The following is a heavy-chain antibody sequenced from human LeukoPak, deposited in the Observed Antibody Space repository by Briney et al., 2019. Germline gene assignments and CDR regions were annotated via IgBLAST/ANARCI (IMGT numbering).Heavy chain of an antibody. Sequence: GASVKVSCKASGGTFSSYAISLVRQAPGQGLEWMGGIIPIFGTANYAQKFQGRVTITADESTSTAYMELSSLRSEDTAVYYCARESLYSSGWYSFNWFDPWGQGTWSPSPQ. CDR1: GGTFSSYA. CDR3: ARESLYSSGWYSFNWFDP. CDR2: IIPIFGTA. J-gene: IGHJ5*02. V-gene: IGHV1-69*13. D-gene: IGHD6-19*01.